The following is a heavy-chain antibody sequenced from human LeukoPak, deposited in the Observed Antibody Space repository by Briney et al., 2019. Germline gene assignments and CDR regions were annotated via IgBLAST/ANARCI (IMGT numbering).Heavy chain of an antibody. Sequence: GGSLRLSCAASGFTFSSYWMHWVRQAPGKGLVWVSRINSDGSSTSYSDSVKGRFTISRDNAKNTLYLQMNSLRAEDTAVYYCARDNTYYYGSGSYSDFDYWGQGTLVTVSS. CDR3: ARDNTYYYGSGSYSDFDY. CDR1: GFTFSSYW. J-gene: IGHJ4*02. D-gene: IGHD3-10*01. V-gene: IGHV3-74*01. CDR2: INSDGSST.